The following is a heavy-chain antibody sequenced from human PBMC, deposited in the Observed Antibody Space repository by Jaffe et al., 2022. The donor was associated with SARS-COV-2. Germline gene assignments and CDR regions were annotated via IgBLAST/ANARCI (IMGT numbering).Heavy chain of an antibody. J-gene: IGHJ4*02. CDR3: AREPLRYYDSTLDYFDY. Sequence: QVQLQQWGAGLLKPSETLSLTCAVYGGSFSGYYWSWIRQPPGKGLEWIGEINHSGSTNYNPSLKSRVTISVDTSKNQFSLKLSSVTAADTAVYYCAREPLRYYDSTLDYFDYWGQGTLVTVSS. D-gene: IGHD3-22*01. V-gene: IGHV4-34*01. CDR1: GGSFSGYY. CDR2: INHSGST.